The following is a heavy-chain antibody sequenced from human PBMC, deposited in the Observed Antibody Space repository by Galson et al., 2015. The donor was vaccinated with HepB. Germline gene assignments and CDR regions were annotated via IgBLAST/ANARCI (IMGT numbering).Heavy chain of an antibody. CDR2: INPNTGGT. CDR3: ARGRGIYDDNQVRAHNYWYFDL. Sequence: SVKVSCKASGYTFTGYYMNWVRQAPGQGLEWMGRINPNTGGTNYAQKFQGRVTMTRDTSISTAYMELSRLRSDDTAVYYCARGRGIYDDNQVRAHNYWYFDLWGRGTLVTVSS. J-gene: IGHJ2*01. D-gene: IGHD5/OR15-5a*01. V-gene: IGHV1-2*06. CDR1: GYTFTGYY.